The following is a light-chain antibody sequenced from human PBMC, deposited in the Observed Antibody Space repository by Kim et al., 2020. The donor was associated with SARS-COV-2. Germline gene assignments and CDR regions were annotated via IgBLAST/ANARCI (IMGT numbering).Light chain of an antibody. J-gene: IGKJ2*01. Sequence: DIVMTQSPLSLPVTPGEPASISCRSSQSLLHSNGNNYFDWYLQKPGQSPQVVIYLGSNRASGVPDRFSGSGSGTDFTLKISRVEAEDVGIYYCMQALQTPYTFGQETKLEI. CDR2: LGS. CDR1: QSLLHSNGNNY. V-gene: IGKV2-28*01. CDR3: MQALQTPYT.